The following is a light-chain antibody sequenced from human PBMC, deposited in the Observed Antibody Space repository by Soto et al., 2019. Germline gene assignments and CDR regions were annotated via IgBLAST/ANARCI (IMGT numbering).Light chain of an antibody. CDR3: QQTHSSPLT. V-gene: IGKV1-39*01. CDR1: QSISTF. J-gene: IGKJ4*01. Sequence: DIHMTQSPSSLSASVGDRVTITCRASQSISTFLNWYQQRPGKVPKLLIYTASSLQSGVPSRFSGSGSGSDFTLTITTLQPEDFATYYCQQTHSSPLTFGGGTKVDIK. CDR2: TAS.